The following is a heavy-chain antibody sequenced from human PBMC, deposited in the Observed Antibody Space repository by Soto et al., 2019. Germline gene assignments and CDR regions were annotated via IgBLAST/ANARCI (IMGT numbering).Heavy chain of an antibody. CDR2: IYYSGST. Sequence: SETLSLTCTVSGGSISSYYWSWIRQPPGKGLEWIGYIYYSGSTNYNPSLKSRVTISVDTSKNQFSLKLSSVTAADTAVYYCARNLYSTAWYYFDYWGQGTLVTVS. CDR3: ARNLYSTAWYYFDY. CDR1: GGSISSYY. D-gene: IGHD4-4*01. V-gene: IGHV4-59*08. J-gene: IGHJ4*02.